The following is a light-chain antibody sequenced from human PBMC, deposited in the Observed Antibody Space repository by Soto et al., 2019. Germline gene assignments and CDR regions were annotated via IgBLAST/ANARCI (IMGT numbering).Light chain of an antibody. CDR2: DVT. CDR3: SSYTISTTYV. V-gene: IGLV2-14*03. Sequence: QPVLTQPASVSGSPGQSITISCTGTSNDVGLYNYVSWYQQHPGKAPKLMIYDVTERPSGVSNRFSGSKSGNTASLTISGLQAEDEGDYYCSSYTISTTYVFGTGTKVTVL. J-gene: IGLJ1*01. CDR1: SNDVGLYNY.